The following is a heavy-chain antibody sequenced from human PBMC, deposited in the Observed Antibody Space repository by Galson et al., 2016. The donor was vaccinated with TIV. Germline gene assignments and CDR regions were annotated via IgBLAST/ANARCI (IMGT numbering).Heavy chain of an antibody. V-gene: IGHV3-23*01. D-gene: IGHD2-2*01. Sequence: SLRLSCAASGFTFSSYAMSWVRQAPGKGLEWVSAISGSGGSTYYADSVKGRFTISRDNSKNTHYLQMNSLRAEDTAVYYCSRSPCSSTSCRILSYYMDVWGKGTTVTVSS. CDR3: SRSPCSSTSCRILSYYMDV. CDR1: GFTFSSYA. CDR2: ISGSGGST. J-gene: IGHJ6*03.